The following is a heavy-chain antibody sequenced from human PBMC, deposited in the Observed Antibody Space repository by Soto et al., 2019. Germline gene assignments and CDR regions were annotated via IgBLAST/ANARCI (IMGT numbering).Heavy chain of an antibody. D-gene: IGHD1-26*01. CDR1: GFSFSSYA. CDR3: AKGSIESSASVDP. J-gene: IGHJ5*02. Sequence: EVQLLESGGGLVQPGGSLRLACTASGFSFSSYAMVWVRQAPGKGLEWVSVISARGGSLYFADSVKGRFTISRDNSKNVLSLEMNNLRAEDTATYFCAKGSIESSASVDPWGQGTLVLVSS. CDR2: ISARGGSL. V-gene: IGHV3-23*01.